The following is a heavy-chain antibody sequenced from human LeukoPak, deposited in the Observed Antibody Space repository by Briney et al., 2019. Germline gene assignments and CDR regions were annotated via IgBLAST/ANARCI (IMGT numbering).Heavy chain of an antibody. V-gene: IGHV1-69*13. CDR2: VIPIFGAA. J-gene: IGHJ5*02. CDR3: ARDWRYSFDP. CDR1: GGTFSSYA. Sequence: SVNVSCKASGGTFSSYAIRVVRQAPGQGRKGMGGVIPIFGAANYAQKFQGRVTITADESTSTAYMELSSLRSEDTAVYYCARDWRYSFDPWGQGTLVTVSS. D-gene: IGHD2-21*01.